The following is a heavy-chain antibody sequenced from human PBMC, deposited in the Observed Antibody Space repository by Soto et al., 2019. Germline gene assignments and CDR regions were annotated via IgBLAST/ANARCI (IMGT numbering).Heavy chain of an antibody. CDR1: GFRFSDYG. V-gene: IGHV3-30*18. Sequence: QVHLVESGGGVVQPGTSLRLSCTASGFRFSDYGMDWVRQAPGKGLEWVSRVLYDGSKKYYADSVKGRFTISRDNPRNTLYLQMDSLRADDTAVYYFVKDLALMGDYWGQGTPVTVSS. D-gene: IGHD3-16*01. CDR3: VKDLALMGDY. J-gene: IGHJ4*02. CDR2: VLYDGSKK.